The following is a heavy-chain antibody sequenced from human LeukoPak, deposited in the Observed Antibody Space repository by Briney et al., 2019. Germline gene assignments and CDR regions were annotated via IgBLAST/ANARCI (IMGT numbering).Heavy chain of an antibody. J-gene: IGHJ5*02. Sequence: SQTLSFTCAVSGDTFSSNSAGWNWNRQSPSRGLEWLVRTYYRSKLYNDYAVSVKSRITINPDTSKNQFSLQLNSVTPEDTAVYYCAREEWNLVLNWFDPWGQGTLVTVSS. CDR3: AREEWNLVLNWFDP. CDR2: TYYRSKLYN. D-gene: IGHD3-3*01. CDR1: GDTFSSNSAG. V-gene: IGHV6-1*01.